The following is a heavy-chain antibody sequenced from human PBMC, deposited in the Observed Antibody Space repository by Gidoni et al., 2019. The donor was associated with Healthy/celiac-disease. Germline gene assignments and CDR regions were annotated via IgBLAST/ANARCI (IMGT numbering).Heavy chain of an antibody. D-gene: IGHD3-3*01. CDR3: ARGVVWTYYDFWSGYYTGTPALGY. J-gene: IGHJ4*02. CDR1: GYTFTSYA. CDR2: INAGNGNT. V-gene: IGHV1-3*01. Sequence: QVQLVQSGAEVKKPGASVKVSCKASGYTFTSYAKHWVRQAPGQRLEWMGWINAGNGNTKYSQKFPGRVTITRDTSASTAYMELSSLRSEDTAVYYCARGVVWTYYDFWSGYYTGTPALGYWGQGTLVTVSS.